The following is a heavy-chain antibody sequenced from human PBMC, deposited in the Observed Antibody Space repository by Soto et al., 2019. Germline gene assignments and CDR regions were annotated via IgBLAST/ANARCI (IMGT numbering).Heavy chain of an antibody. D-gene: IGHD5-12*01. Sequence: GGSLRLSCAASGFAFSDAWMNWVRQVPGVGLEWVGRIKNKADGGTTDYAVAVRGSFIISRDDSKNMFYLQMNSLKIEDTAVYYCSTDIWPYTGRAYWGKGTLVTVS. CDR3: STDIWPYTGRAY. CDR1: GFAFSDAW. V-gene: IGHV3-15*01. J-gene: IGHJ4*02. CDR2: IKNKADGGTT.